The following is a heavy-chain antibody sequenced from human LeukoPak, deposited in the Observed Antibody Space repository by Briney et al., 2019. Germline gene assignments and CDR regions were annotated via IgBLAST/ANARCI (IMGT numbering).Heavy chain of an antibody. Sequence: TSETLSLTCAVYGGSFSGYYWSWIRQPPGKGLEWIGEINHSGSTNYNPSLKSRVTISVDTSKNQFSLKLSSVTAADTAVYYCAISYSSSSGWFDPWGQGTLVTVSS. V-gene: IGHV4-34*01. J-gene: IGHJ5*02. D-gene: IGHD6-6*01. CDR1: GGSFSGYY. CDR2: INHSGST. CDR3: AISYSSSSGWFDP.